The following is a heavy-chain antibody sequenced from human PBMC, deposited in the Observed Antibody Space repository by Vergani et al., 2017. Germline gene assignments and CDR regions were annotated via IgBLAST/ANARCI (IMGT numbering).Heavy chain of an antibody. CDR1: GYSFTSYW. CDR3: ARMRSSSWLALNWFDP. CDR2: IYPGDSDT. J-gene: IGHJ5*02. D-gene: IGHD6-13*01. Sequence: EVQLVQSGAEVKKPGESLKISCKGSGYSFTSYWIGWVRQMPGKGLEWMGIIYPGDSDTRYSPSFQGKVTISADESISTAYLQWSSLKASDTAMYYWARMRSSSWLALNWFDPWGQGTLVTVSS. V-gene: IGHV5-51*01.